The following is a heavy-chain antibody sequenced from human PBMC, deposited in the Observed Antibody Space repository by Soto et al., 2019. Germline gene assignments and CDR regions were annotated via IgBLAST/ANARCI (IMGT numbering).Heavy chain of an antibody. J-gene: IGHJ4*02. CDR1: GFTLSSYE. Sequence: GGSLRLSCAASGFTLSSYEMNWVRQAPGRGLEWVSYISGSGRTIYYADSVKGRFTISRDNAKNSLYLQMNSLRAEDTAVYYCARSGTYEPLYYWGQGTLVTVSS. CDR3: ARSGTYEPLYY. D-gene: IGHD1-26*01. V-gene: IGHV3-48*03. CDR2: ISGSGRTI.